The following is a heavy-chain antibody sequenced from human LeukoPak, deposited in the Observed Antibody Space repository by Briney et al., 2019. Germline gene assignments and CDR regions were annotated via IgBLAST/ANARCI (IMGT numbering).Heavy chain of an antibody. J-gene: IGHJ4*02. D-gene: IGHD6-19*01. CDR2: IYSGGST. CDR3: ARDSAVAGTFSY. Sequence: GGSLRLSCAASGFTVSSNYMSWVRQAPGKGLEWVSVIYSGGSTYYADSVKGRFTISRDNSKNTLYLQMNSLRAEDTAVDYCARDSAVAGTFSYWGQGTLVTVSS. CDR1: GFTVSSNY. V-gene: IGHV3-53*01.